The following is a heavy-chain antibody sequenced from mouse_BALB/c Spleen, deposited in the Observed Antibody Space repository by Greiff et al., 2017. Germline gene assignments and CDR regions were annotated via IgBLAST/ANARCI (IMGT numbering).Heavy chain of an antibody. V-gene: IGHV1-15*01. CDR1: GYTFTDYE. D-gene: IGHD2-14*01. CDR2: IDPETGGT. J-gene: IGHJ4*01. CDR3: TRSDYYREYYAMDY. Sequence: VKLQESGAELVRPGASVTLSCKASGYTFTDYEMHWVKQTPVHGLEWIGAIDPETGGTAYNQKFKGKATLTADKSSSTAYMELRSLTSEDSAVYYCTRSDYYREYYAMDYWGQGTSVTVSS.